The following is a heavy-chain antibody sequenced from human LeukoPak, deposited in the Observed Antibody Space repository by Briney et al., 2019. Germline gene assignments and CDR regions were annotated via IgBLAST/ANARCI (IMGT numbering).Heavy chain of an antibody. Sequence: ASVKVSCKASGYTFTGYYMHWVRQAPGQGLEWMGWINPNSGDTNYAQKFQGRVTMTRDTSISTAYMELSRLRSDDTAVYYCARAVDSGYSYGQGYWGQGTLVTVSS. D-gene: IGHD5-18*01. CDR1: GYTFTGYY. CDR2: INPNSGDT. CDR3: ARAVDSGYSYGQGY. J-gene: IGHJ4*02. V-gene: IGHV1-2*02.